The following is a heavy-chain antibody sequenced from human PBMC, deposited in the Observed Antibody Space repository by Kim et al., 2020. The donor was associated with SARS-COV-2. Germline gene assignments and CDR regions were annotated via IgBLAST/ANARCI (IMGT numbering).Heavy chain of an antibody. CDR2: IWYDGSNK. D-gene: IGHD2-2*02. V-gene: IGHV3-33*01. CDR1: GFTFSSYG. CDR3: ARDGPTVVPAAIVYYGMDV. J-gene: IGHJ6*02. Sequence: GGSLRLSCAASGFTFSSYGMHWVRQAPGKGLEWVAVIWYDGSNKYYADSVKGRFTISRDNSKNTLYLQMNSLRAEDTAVYYCARDGPTVVPAAIVYYGMDVWGQGTTVTVSS.